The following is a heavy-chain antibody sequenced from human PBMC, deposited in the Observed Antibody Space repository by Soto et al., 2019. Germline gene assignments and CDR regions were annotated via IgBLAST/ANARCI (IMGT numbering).Heavy chain of an antibody. D-gene: IGHD6-13*01. CDR1: GFTVSSNY. J-gene: IGHJ4*02. Sequence: EVQLVESGGGLVQPGGSLRLSCAASGFTVSSNYMSWVRQAPGKGLEWVSVICSGGSTYYADSVKGRCTIFRDNSKNTLYLQMNSLRAEDTAVYYCARVPAAGIFDYWGQGTLVTVSS. CDR2: ICSGGST. V-gene: IGHV3-66*01. CDR3: ARVPAAGIFDY.